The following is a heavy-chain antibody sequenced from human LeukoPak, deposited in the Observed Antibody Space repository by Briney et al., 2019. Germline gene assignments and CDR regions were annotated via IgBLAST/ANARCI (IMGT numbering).Heavy chain of an antibody. J-gene: IGHJ6*03. CDR2: IYYSGST. V-gene: IGHV4-61*05. CDR3: ARTEESGYSYRYFGYYYYMDV. CDR1: GGSISSSSYY. D-gene: IGHD5-18*01. Sequence: SETLSLTCTVSGGSISSSSYYWGWIRQPPGKGLEWIRFIYYSGSTHYNPSLKSRVTISVDTSKNQFSLKLSSVTAADTAVYYCARTEESGYSYRYFGYYYYMDVWGKGTTVTVSS.